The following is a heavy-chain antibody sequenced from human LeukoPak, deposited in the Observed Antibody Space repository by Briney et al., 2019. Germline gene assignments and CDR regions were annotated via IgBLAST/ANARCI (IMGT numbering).Heavy chain of an antibody. CDR2: IYPGDSDT. J-gene: IGHJ6*02. D-gene: IGHD6-19*01. Sequence: GESLKISCKGSGYSFTSYWIGWVRQMPGKGLERMGIIYPGDSDTRYSPSFQGQVTISADKSISTAYLQWSSLKASDTAMYYCARTLAVAGHYYYGMDVWGQGTTVTVSS. CDR3: ARTLAVAGHYYYGMDV. CDR1: GYSFTSYW. V-gene: IGHV5-51*01.